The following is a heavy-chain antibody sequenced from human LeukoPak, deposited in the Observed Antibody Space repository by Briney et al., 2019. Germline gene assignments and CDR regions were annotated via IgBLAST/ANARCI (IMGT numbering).Heavy chain of an antibody. V-gene: IGHV1-18*01. CDR2: ISAYNGNT. Sequence: ASVKVPCKASGYTFTSYGISWVRQAPGQGLEWMGWISAYNGNTNYAQKLQGRVTMTTDTSTSTAYMELRSLRSDDTAVYYCARKVAAAGTLAWFDPWGQGTLVTVSS. CDR1: GYTFTSYG. CDR3: ARKVAAAGTLAWFDP. J-gene: IGHJ5*02. D-gene: IGHD6-13*01.